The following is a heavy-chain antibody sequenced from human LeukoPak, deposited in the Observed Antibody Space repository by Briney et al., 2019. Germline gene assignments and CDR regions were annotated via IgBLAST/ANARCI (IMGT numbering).Heavy chain of an antibody. CDR3: ARSYGVVTAMPYDY. CDR1: GGSISSGGYY. CDR2: IYYSGST. J-gene: IGHJ4*02. D-gene: IGHD2-21*02. V-gene: IGHV4-31*03. Sequence: SETLSLTCTVSGGSISSGGYYWSWIRQHPGKGLEWIGYIYYSGSTYYNPSLKSRVTISVDTSKNQFSLKLSSVTAADTAVYYCARSYGVVTAMPYDYWGQGTLVTVSS.